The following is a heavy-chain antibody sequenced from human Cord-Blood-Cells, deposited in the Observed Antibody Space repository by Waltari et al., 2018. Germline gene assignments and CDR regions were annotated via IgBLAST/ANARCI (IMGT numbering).Heavy chain of an antibody. CDR1: GYTFTSYG. V-gene: IGHV1-18*01. CDR2: ISAYNGNT. J-gene: IGHJ4*02. D-gene: IGHD2-15*01. Sequence: QVQLVQSGAEVKKPGASVKVSCKASGYTFTSYGISWVRQAPGQGLEWMGWISAYNGNTNYAQKLQGRVTRTTDKSTSTAYMELRSLRSDDTAVYYCARGNYCSGGSCYKYYFDYWGQGTLVTVSS. CDR3: ARGNYCSGGSCYKYYFDY.